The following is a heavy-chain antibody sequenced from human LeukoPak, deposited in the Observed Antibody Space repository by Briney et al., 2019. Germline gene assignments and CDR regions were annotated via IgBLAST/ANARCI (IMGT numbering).Heavy chain of an antibody. CDR1: GGSISSGSYY. Sequence: SETLSLTCTVSGGSISSGSYYWSWIRQPAGKGLEWIGRIYTSGSTNYNPSLKSRVTISVDTSKNQFSLKLSSVTAADTAVYYCARSRTAGSSKNAFDIWGQGTMVTVSS. CDR3: ARSRTAGSSKNAFDI. V-gene: IGHV4-61*02. CDR2: IYTSGST. D-gene: IGHD6-6*01. J-gene: IGHJ3*02.